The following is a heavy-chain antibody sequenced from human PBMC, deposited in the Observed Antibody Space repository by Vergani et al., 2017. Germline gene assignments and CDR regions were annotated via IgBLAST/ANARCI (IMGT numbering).Heavy chain of an antibody. J-gene: IGHJ4*02. V-gene: IGHV3-23*01. CDR2: SSGSGCST. D-gene: IGHD2-2*01. Sequence: EVQLLESGGGLVQPGGSLRLSCAASGFTFSSYAMSWVRQAPGKGLEWVSDSSGSGCSTYYADSVKGRFTISRDNSKNTLYLQMNSLRAEDTAVYYCAKDVAIVVVPAAIGFGYWGQGTLVTVSS. CDR1: GFTFSSYA. CDR3: AKDVAIVVVPAAIGFGY.